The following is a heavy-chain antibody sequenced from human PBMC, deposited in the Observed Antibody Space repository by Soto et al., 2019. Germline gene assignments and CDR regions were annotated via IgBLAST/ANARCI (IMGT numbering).Heavy chain of an antibody. CDR1: GFTFSSYC. CDR3: ARVGRIAARSG. D-gene: IGHD6-6*01. CDR2: IKQDGSEK. V-gene: IGHV3-7*01. Sequence: GGSLRLSCVASGFTFSSYCMSWVRQAQGKGLEWVANIKQDGSEKYYVDSVKGRFTISRDNAKNSLYLQMNSLRAEDTAVYYCARVGRIAARSGWGRGTLVTSPQ. J-gene: IGHJ4*02.